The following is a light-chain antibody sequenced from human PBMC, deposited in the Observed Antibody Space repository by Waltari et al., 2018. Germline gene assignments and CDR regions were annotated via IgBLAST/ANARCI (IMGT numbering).Light chain of an antibody. Sequence: SYVVTQPPSVSVAPGKTARITCAGTNTGNKNVHWYQQKPGQAPVLVVYDDSDRPSGIPERFSGSNSGNTATLTINRAEAGDEADYHCQVWDSSSDHRVFGGGTKLTVL. CDR2: DDS. CDR3: QVWDSSSDHRV. V-gene: IGLV3-21*03. CDR1: NTGNKN. J-gene: IGLJ2*01.